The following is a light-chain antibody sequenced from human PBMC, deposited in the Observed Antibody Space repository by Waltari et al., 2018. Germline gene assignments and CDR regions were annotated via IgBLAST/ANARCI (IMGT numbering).Light chain of an antibody. J-gene: IGLJ2*01. V-gene: IGLV3-19*01. CDR2: GKN. CDR3: NSRDSSGNHVL. Sequence: SSELTQDPAVSVALGQTVRITCQGDSLRSYYASWYQQKPGQAPVLVIYGKNNRPSGIPDRISGSTSGNTASLTISVAQAEDEADYSCNSRDSSGNHVLFGGGTKLTVL. CDR1: SLRSYY.